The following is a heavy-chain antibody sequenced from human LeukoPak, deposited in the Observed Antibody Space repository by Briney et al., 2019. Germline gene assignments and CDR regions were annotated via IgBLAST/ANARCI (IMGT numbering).Heavy chain of an antibody. J-gene: IGHJ4*02. CDR3: ARAEEIHRYCGGDCYFDY. CDR2: SYYSGST. Sequence: KPSETLSLTCTVSGGSISSGDHYWSWIRQPPGKGLEWIGYSYYSGSTYYNPSLKSRVTISVDTSKNQFSLKLSSVTAADTAVYYCARAEEIHRYCGGDCYFDYWGQGTLVTVSS. D-gene: IGHD2-21*02. CDR1: GGSISSGDHY. V-gene: IGHV4-30-4*01.